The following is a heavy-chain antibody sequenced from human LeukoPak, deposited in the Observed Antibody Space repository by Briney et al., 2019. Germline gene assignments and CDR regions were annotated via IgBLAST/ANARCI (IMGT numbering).Heavy chain of an antibody. J-gene: IGHJ3*02. CDR3: ARAAHYGSGGPMGDAFDI. V-gene: IGHV4-34*01. CDR1: GGSFSGYY. D-gene: IGHD3-10*01. Sequence: SETLSLTCAVYGGSFSGYYWSWIRQPPGKGLEWIGEINHSGSTNYNPSLKSRVTISVDTSKNQFSLKLSSVTAADTAVYYCARAAHYGSGGPMGDAFDIWGQGTMVTVSS. CDR2: INHSGST.